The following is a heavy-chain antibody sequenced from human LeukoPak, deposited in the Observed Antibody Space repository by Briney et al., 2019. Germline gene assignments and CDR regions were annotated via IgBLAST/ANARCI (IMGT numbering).Heavy chain of an antibody. D-gene: IGHD3-22*01. Sequence: ASVKVSCKASGYTFTGYYMHWVRQAPGQGLEWMGRINPNSGGTNYAQKFQGRVTMTRDTSISTAYMELSRLRSDDTAVYYCARVHDSSGYYLSDFDYWGQGTLVTVSS. CDR3: ARVHDSSGYYLSDFDY. CDR2: INPNSGGT. J-gene: IGHJ4*02. CDR1: GYTFTGYY. V-gene: IGHV1-2*06.